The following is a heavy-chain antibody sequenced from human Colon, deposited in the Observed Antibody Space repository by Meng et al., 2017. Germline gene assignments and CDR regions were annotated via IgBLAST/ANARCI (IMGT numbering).Heavy chain of an antibody. D-gene: IGHD3-16*01. Sequence: QVQLVQSGAEVKKPGASVKVSCKAAGYTFTSYAMHWVRQAPGQRLEWMGIINPSGGGTRYAQKFQGRVTMSRDTSTSTVYMDLSSLTSDDTAVYYCARERFGESPDYWGQGTLVTVSS. V-gene: IGHV1-46*01. CDR2: INPSGGGT. CDR3: ARERFGESPDY. J-gene: IGHJ4*02. CDR1: GYTFTSYA.